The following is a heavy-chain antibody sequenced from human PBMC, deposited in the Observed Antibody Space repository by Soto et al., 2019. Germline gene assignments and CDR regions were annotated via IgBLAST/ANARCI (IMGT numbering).Heavy chain of an antibody. CDR1: GFTFDDYA. CDR2: ISWNSGSI. J-gene: IGHJ3*02. Sequence: EVQLVESGGGLVQPGRSLRLSCAASGFTFDDYAMHWVRQAPGKGLEWVPGISWNSGSIGYADSVKGRFTISRDNAKNSLYLQMNSLRAEDTALYYCAKDIGPIGALDIWGQGTMVAVSS. CDR3: AKDIGPIGALDI. D-gene: IGHD3-16*01. V-gene: IGHV3-9*01.